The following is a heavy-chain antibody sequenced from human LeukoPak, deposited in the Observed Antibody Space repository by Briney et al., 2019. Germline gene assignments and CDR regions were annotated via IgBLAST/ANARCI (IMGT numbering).Heavy chain of an antibody. Sequence: GGSLRLSCATSGFSFGNYAMNWVRQAPGKGLEWVSSISSSSYIYYADSVKGRFTISRDNAKNSLYLQMNSLRAEDTAVYYCAKGIGSSGWYYFDYWGQGTLVTVSS. J-gene: IGHJ4*02. CDR3: AKGIGSSGWYYFDY. V-gene: IGHV3-21*04. D-gene: IGHD6-19*01. CDR2: ISSSSYI. CDR1: GFSFGNYA.